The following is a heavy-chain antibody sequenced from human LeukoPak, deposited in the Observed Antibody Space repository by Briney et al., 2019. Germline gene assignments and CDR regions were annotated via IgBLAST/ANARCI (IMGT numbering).Heavy chain of an antibody. CDR2: ISYDGSNK. D-gene: IGHD1-26*01. J-gene: IGHJ4*02. CDR1: GFTFSSYA. CDR3: ARGGPYSGSYDY. Sequence: GGSLRLSCAASGFTFSSYAMHWVRQAPGKGLEGVAVISYDGSNKYYADSVKGRFTISRDNSKNTLYLQMNSLRAEDTAVYYCARGGPYSGSYDYWGQGTLVTVSS. V-gene: IGHV3-30-3*01.